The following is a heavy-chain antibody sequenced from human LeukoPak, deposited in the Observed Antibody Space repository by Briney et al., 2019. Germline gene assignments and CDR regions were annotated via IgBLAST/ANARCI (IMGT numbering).Heavy chain of an antibody. CDR2: ISASGGST. J-gene: IGHJ4*02. CDR1: GFTFSSSA. Sequence: GGSLRLSCAASGFTFSSSAMSWVRQVPGKGLEWVSGISASGGSTYYADSVRGRFTISRDNSKNTLYLQMNSLRAEDTAVYYCAKVSVRYYDSSGYFDYWGQGTLVTVSS. V-gene: IGHV3-23*01. D-gene: IGHD3-22*01. CDR3: AKVSVRYYDSSGYFDY.